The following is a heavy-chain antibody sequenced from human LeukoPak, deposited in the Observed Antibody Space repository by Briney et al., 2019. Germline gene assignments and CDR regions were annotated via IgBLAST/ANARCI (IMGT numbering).Heavy chain of an antibody. J-gene: IGHJ4*02. CDR3: AKDKDRYPGSGNDY. V-gene: IGHV3-23*01. D-gene: IGHD3-10*01. CDR1: GFTFSSYA. Sequence: GGSPRLSCAASGFTFSSYAMSWVRQAPGKGLEWASAISGSGDSTYYADSVKGRFTISRDNSKNTLYLQMNSLRAEDTAVYYCAKDKDRYPGSGNDYWGQGTLVTVSS. CDR2: ISGSGDST.